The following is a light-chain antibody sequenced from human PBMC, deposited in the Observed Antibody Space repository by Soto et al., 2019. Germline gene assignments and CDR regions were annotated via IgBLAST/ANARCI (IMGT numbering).Light chain of an antibody. CDR3: QSYDSSLSGFYV. J-gene: IGLJ1*01. CDR2: ANS. V-gene: IGLV1-40*01. CDR1: SSNTGAGYD. Sequence: QSALTQPPSVSGAPGQRVTISCTGSSSNTGAGYDVHWYQQLPGRAPKLLIYANSNRPSGVPDRFSGSRSGTSASLAITGLQAEDEADYSCQSYDSSLSGFYVFGTGTKVTVL.